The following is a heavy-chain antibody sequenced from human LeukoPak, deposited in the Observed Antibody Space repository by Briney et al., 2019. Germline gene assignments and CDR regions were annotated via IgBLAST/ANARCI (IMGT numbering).Heavy chain of an antibody. Sequence: GRSLRLSCAASGFTFSSYAMRWVRQAPGKGLEWVANIKQDGSEKYYVDSVKGRFTISRDNAKNSLYLQMNSLRAEDTAVYYCARDSGTYYYDSSGYYLNDYWGQGTLVTVSS. V-gene: IGHV3-7*01. CDR1: GFTFSSYA. D-gene: IGHD3-22*01. J-gene: IGHJ4*02. CDR2: IKQDGSEK. CDR3: ARDSGTYYYDSSGYYLNDY.